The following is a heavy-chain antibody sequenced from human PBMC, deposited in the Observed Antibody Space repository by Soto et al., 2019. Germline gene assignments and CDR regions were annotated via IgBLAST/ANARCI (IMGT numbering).Heavy chain of an antibody. CDR3: ARGQTAVAGNYYYYGMDV. Sequence: SDTLSLTCAVYGGSFSGYYWSWIRQPPGKGLEWIGEINHSGSTNYNPSLKSRVTISVDTSKNQFSLKLSSVTAADTAVYYCARGQTAVAGNYYYYGMDVWGQGTTVTVSS. J-gene: IGHJ6*02. D-gene: IGHD6-19*01. V-gene: IGHV4-34*01. CDR2: INHSGST. CDR1: GGSFSGYY.